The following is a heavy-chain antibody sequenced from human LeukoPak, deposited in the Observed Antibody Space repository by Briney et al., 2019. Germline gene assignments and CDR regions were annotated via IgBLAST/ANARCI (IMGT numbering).Heavy chain of an antibody. D-gene: IGHD3-22*01. CDR2: FSGYHGNT. Sequence: KPGASVKVSCKASGXTFTNYGISWVRQAPGQGLESLGWFSGYHGNTNYAQTFQGRVSMTTDTSTSTAYMELRGLRSDDTAVYYYARPNYYDSSGAAFDIWGQGTMVTVSS. CDR1: GXTFTNYG. CDR3: ARPNYYDSSGAAFDI. V-gene: IGHV1-18*01. J-gene: IGHJ3*02.